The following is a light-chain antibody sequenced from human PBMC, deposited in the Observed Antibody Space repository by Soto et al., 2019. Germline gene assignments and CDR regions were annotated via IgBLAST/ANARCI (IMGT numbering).Light chain of an antibody. CDR3: APWDDSLNGPV. V-gene: IGLV1-44*01. J-gene: IGLJ3*02. CDR1: SSNIGSNS. Sequence: QSVLTQPPSASGTPGQRVTISCSESSSNIGSNSVNWYQQLPGTAPKLLIYANNQRPSGVPDRFSGSKSGTSASLAISGLQSEDEADYYCAPWDDSLNGPVFGGGTKLTVL. CDR2: ANN.